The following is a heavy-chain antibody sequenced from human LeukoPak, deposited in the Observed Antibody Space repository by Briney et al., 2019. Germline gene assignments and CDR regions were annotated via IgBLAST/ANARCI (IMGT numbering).Heavy chain of an antibody. CDR1: GGSISSSSYY. D-gene: IGHD1-26*01. Sequence: SETLSLTCTVSGGSISSSSYYWGWIRQPPGKGLEWIGSIYHSGSTNYNPSLKSRVTISVDKSKSQFSLKLSSVTAADTAVYYCARTNPGYSGSYSAYAFDIWGQGTMVAVSS. CDR3: ARTNPGYSGSYSAYAFDI. CDR2: IYHSGST. V-gene: IGHV4-39*07. J-gene: IGHJ3*02.